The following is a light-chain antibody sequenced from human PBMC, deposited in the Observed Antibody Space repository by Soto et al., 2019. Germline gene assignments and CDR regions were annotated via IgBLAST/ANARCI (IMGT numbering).Light chain of an antibody. J-gene: IGKJ5*01. CDR3: QQRTNWRIT. CDR1: QNVGID. Sequence: EIVMTQSPATLSVSPGERAPLYCRASQNVGIDLAWFQQKPGQAPRIIIYDTSNRATDIPPRFSGSGSGTDFTLTISSLEPEDVAVYYCQQRTNWRITFGQGTRLEIK. CDR2: DTS. V-gene: IGKV3-11*01.